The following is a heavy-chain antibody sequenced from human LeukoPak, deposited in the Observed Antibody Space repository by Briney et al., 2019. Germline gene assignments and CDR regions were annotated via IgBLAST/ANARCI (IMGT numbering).Heavy chain of an antibody. CDR2: IRSSGTTI. Sequence: PGGSLRLSCVASGFTFSDYYMGWIRQAPGKGLEWASYIRSSGTTIHYADSVKGRFTISRDNAKNSLYLQMNSLRAEDTAVYYCARDRGAVTDVFDYWGQRTLVTVSS. V-gene: IGHV3-11*04. J-gene: IGHJ4*02. CDR3: ARDRGAVTDVFDY. D-gene: IGHD6-19*01. CDR1: GFTFSDYY.